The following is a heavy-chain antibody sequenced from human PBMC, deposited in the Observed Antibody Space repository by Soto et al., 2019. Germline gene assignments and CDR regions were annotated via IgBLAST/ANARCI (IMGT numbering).Heavy chain of an antibody. J-gene: IGHJ4*02. V-gene: IGHV3-23*01. CDR3: AKDEWAVADLVTIFDY. D-gene: IGHD6-19*01. CDR2: ISGSGGST. CDR1: GFTFSSYA. Sequence: GGSLRLSCAASGFTFSSYAMSWVRQAPGKGLEWVSAISGSGGSTYYADSVKGRFTISRDNSKNTLYLQMNSLRAEDTAVYYCAKDEWAVADLVTIFDYWGQGTLVTVSS.